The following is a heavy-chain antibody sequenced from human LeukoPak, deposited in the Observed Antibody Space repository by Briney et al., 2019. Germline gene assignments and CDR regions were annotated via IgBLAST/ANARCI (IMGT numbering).Heavy chain of an antibody. J-gene: IGHJ4*02. D-gene: IGHD6-19*01. Sequence: GGSLRLSCAASGFTFSSYAMSWVRQAPGKGLEWVSAISGSGGSTYYADSVKGRFTISRDNSKNTLYLQMNGLRAEDTAVYYCAKVYIAVAGTDLIDYWGQGTLVTVSS. V-gene: IGHV3-23*01. CDR2: ISGSGGST. CDR1: GFTFSSYA. CDR3: AKVYIAVAGTDLIDY.